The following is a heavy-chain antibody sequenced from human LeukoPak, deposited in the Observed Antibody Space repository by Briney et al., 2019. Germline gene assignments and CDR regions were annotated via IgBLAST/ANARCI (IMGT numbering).Heavy chain of an antibody. J-gene: IGHJ4*02. CDR3: ARENWANDY. D-gene: IGHD7-27*01. V-gene: IGHV3-7*01. Sequence: SLRLSCAASGFTFTTYWMTWVRQAPGKGLEWVANIKQDGSQKYYVDSVKGRFTISRDNAKNSLYLQMNSLKAEDTAVYYCARENWANDYWGQGTLVTVSS. CDR2: IKQDGSQK. CDR1: GFTFTTYW.